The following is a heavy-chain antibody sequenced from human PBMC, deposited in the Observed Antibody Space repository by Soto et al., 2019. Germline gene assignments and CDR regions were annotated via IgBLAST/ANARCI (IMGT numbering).Heavy chain of an antibody. Sequence: QVQLVQSGAEVKKPGSSVKVSCKASGGTFSSYAISWVRQAPGQGLEWMGGIIPIFGTANYAQKFQGRVTITADDSTSTAYMELSSLRSEDTAVYYCAREGSCSSTSCYGGNGMDVWGQGTTVTVSS. D-gene: IGHD2-2*01. CDR2: IIPIFGTA. V-gene: IGHV1-69*01. CDR3: AREGSCSSTSCYGGNGMDV. J-gene: IGHJ6*02. CDR1: GGTFSSYA.